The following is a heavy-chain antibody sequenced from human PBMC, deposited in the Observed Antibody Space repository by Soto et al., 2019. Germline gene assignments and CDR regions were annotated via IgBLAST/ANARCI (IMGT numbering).Heavy chain of an antibody. V-gene: IGHV1-69*13. CDR1: GGTFSSYA. J-gene: IGHJ6*02. CDR2: IIPIFGTA. Sequence: ASVKVSCKASGGTFSSYAISWVRQAPGQGLEWMGGIIPIFGTANYAQKFQGRVTITADESTSTAYMELSSLRSEDTAVYYCARVPLEESGVIINYYGMDVWGQGTTVTVSS. CDR3: ARVPLEESGVIINYYGMDV. D-gene: IGHD3-16*02.